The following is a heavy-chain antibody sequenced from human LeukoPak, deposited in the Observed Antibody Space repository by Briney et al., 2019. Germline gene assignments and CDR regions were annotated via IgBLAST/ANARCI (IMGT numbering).Heavy chain of an antibody. Sequence: GGSLRLSCAASGFIFSSYGMHWVRQAPGKGLEWVAFIRYDGSNGYHADSVKGRFTISRDNSKDTLYLQMSSLRTEDTAVYYCAKVEAKNYYGSAGPYSSHGGQGTLVTVSS. J-gene: IGHJ4*02. CDR2: IRYDGSNG. CDR3: AKVEAKNYYGSAGPYSSH. CDR1: GFIFSSYG. D-gene: IGHD3-10*01. V-gene: IGHV3-30*02.